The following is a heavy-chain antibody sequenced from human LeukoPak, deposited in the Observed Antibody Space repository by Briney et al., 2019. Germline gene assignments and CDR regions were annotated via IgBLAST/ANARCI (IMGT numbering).Heavy chain of an antibody. CDR1: GGTFSSYA. CDR3: ARGLSSTSLETPGYYYYMDV. Sequence: GSSVKVSCKASGGTFSSYAISWVRQAPGQGLEWMGGIIPIFGTANYAQELQGRVTMTTDTSTSTAYMELRSLRSDDTAVYYCARGLSSTSLETPGYYYYMDVWGKGTTVTVSS. D-gene: IGHD2-2*01. J-gene: IGHJ6*03. V-gene: IGHV1-69*05. CDR2: IIPIFGTA.